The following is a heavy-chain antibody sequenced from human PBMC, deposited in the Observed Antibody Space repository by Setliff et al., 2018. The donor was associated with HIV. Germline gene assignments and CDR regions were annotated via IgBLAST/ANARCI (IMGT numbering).Heavy chain of an antibody. V-gene: IGHV4-39*07. Sequence: PSETLSLTCTVSGGSISNSAYYWGWIRQPPGKGLEWIGGIYYSGSTYHNPPLKSRLTISVDTSKRQFSLNLSSVTAADTAVYFCARGIGLRPFDAWGQGTLVTVSS. CDR3: ARGIGLRPFDA. J-gene: IGHJ4*02. CDR2: IYYSGST. CDR1: GGSISNSAYY. D-gene: IGHD4-17*01.